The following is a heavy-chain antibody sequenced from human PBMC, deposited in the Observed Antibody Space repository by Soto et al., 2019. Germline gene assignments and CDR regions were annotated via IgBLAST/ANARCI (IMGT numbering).Heavy chain of an antibody. V-gene: IGHV3-30-3*01. J-gene: IGHJ5*02. Sequence: QVQLVESGGGMVQPGRSLRLSCAASGFTFSSYAMHWVRQAPGKGLEWVAVISYDGSNKYYADSVKGRFTISRDNSKNTLYLQMNSLRAEDTAVYYCARGSDSGSSAFDPWGQGTLVTVSS. CDR3: ARGSDSGSSAFDP. CDR2: ISYDGSNK. CDR1: GFTFSSYA. D-gene: IGHD1-26*01.